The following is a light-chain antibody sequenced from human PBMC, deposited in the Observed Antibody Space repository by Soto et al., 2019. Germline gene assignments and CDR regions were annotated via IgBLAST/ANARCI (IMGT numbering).Light chain of an antibody. Sequence: EIVLTQSPDTLSLSPGERATLSCRASQSVPGNYLAWLQQKPGQAHRLLNYVASSRAIGIPDRFSGSGSGTDFTLTISRLEPEDCAVYYCQQYTSHPWTLGQGTKVEPK. CDR1: QSVPGNY. J-gene: IGKJ1*01. CDR2: VAS. CDR3: QQYTSHPWT. V-gene: IGKV3-20*01.